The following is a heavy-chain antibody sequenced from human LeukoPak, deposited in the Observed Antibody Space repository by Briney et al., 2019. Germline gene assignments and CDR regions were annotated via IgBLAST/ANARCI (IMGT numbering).Heavy chain of an antibody. J-gene: IGHJ4*02. Sequence: GGSLRLSCAASGFTFSSYAMSWVRQAPGKGLEWVSGISGSGGSTYYADSVKGRFTISRDNSKNTLYLQMNSLRAEDTAVYYCAKDRPRSYYDSSGYYYCHYWGQGTLVTVSS. V-gene: IGHV3-23*01. CDR3: AKDRPRSYYDSSGYYYCHY. CDR1: GFTFSSYA. CDR2: ISGSGGST. D-gene: IGHD3-22*01.